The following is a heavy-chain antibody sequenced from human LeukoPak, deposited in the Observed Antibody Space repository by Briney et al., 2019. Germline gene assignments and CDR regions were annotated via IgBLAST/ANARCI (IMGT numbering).Heavy chain of an antibody. CDR2: IYSGGTT. CDR3: ARVDTVMAYYFDL. D-gene: IGHD5-18*01. Sequence: GGSLRLSCAASGFTFSSYEMNWVRQAPGEGLEWVSTIYSGGTTYYADSVMGRFTISRHNSRNTLYLQMNSLRAEDTAVYYCARVDTVMAYYFDLWGQGTLVTVSS. V-gene: IGHV3-53*04. J-gene: IGHJ4*02. CDR1: GFTFSSYE.